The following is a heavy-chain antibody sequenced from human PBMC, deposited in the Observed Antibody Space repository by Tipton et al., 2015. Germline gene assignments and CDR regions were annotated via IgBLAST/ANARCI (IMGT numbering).Heavy chain of an antibody. CDR2: IYYSGNT. D-gene: IGHD3-9*01. CDR1: GGSISSYY. CDR3: ACQDYDILTRDYQTVDY. Sequence: TLSLTCTVSGGSISSYYWSWIRQPPGKGLEWIGFIYYSGNTKYNPSLKSRVTMSVDTSKNQFSLRLTSVTAADTAMYYCACQDYDILTRDYQTVDYWGQGILVTVSS. J-gene: IGHJ4*02. V-gene: IGHV4-59*12.